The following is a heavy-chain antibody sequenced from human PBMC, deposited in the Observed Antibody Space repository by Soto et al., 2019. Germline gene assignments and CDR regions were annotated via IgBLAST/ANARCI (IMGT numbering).Heavy chain of an antibody. CDR1: EFSFSNYA. D-gene: IGHD2-2*01. Sequence: EVQLLESGGGLVQPGGSLRLSCAAPEFSFSNYAMSWVRQAPGKGLEWVSTNSGSGGGKYYADSVKGRFTISRDNSKNTLYLQMNSLRAEDTAVYYCAKARGVPRSDGMDVWGQGTTVTVSS. V-gene: IGHV3-23*01. J-gene: IGHJ6*02. CDR2: NSGSGGGK. CDR3: AKARGVPRSDGMDV.